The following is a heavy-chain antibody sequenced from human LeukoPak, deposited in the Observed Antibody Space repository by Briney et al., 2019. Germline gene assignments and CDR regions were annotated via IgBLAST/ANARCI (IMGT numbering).Heavy chain of an antibody. CDR1: GYTCTGYY. V-gene: IGHV1-2*02. D-gene: IGHD6-19*01. J-gene: IGHJ4*02. CDR3: ARENNSGWYRKAAFDY. Sequence: ASVKVSCKASGYTCTGYYMHWLRQANGQGIVLMGWFNPNGGGTNYAQKFQGRVTLTRDTSISTAYMEVSRLESDDTAVYYCARENNSGWYRKAAFDYWGQGTLVTVAS. CDR2: FNPNGGGT.